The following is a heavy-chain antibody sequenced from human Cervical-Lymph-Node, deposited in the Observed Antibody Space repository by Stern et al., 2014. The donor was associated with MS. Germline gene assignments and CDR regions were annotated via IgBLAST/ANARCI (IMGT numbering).Heavy chain of an antibody. CDR2: TNYSGTT. CDR1: GGTLSGYY. CDR3: ARTWTSFDN. D-gene: IGHD1-1*01. V-gene: IGHV4-34*08. J-gene: IGHJ4*02. Sequence: QVQLQQWGAGLLKPSETLSLTCAVFGGTLSGYYWSWIRQPPGKGREGIGETNYSGTTNYNPSLESRGIISRDTSKNHFSLKLSSVTAADTAMYYCARTWTSFDNWGQGTLVTVSS.